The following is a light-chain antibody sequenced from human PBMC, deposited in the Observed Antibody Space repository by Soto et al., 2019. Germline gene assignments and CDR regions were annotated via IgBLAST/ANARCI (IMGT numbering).Light chain of an antibody. J-gene: IGLJ3*02. V-gene: IGLV2-14*01. CDR3: SSYTSGSTRV. CDR2: EVS. CDR1: SSDVGGYNY. Sequence: QSALTQPASVSGSPGQSITISCTGTSSDVGGYNYVSWYQQHPGKAPKLMIYEVSNRPSGVSNRFSGSKSGNTASLTISGLQAEDEADDYCSSYTSGSTRVFGGGTTVTVL.